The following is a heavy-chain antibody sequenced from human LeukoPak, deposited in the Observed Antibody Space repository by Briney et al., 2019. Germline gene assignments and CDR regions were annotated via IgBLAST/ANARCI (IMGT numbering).Heavy chain of an antibody. CDR1: GGSFSGYY. CDR2: INHSGST. J-gene: IGHJ4*02. CDR3: ARELVYSYGRYFDY. V-gene: IGHV4-34*01. Sequence: SETLSLTCAVDGGSFSGYYWSWIRQPPGKGLEWIGEINHSGSTNYNPSLKSRVTISVDTSKNQFSLKLSSMTAADTAVYYCARELVYSYGRYFDYWGQGTLVTVSS. D-gene: IGHD5-18*01.